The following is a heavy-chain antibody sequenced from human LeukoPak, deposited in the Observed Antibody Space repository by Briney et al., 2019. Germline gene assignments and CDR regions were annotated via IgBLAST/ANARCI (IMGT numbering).Heavy chain of an antibody. CDR1: GYAFTGYY. Sequence: ASVKVSCKASGYAFTGYYMHWVRQAPGQGLEWMGWINPNSGGTNYAQKFQGRVTITRDTSISTAYMELSRLRSDDTAVYYCARGSSGYYYFDYWGQGTLVTVSS. CDR3: ARGSSGYYYFDY. CDR2: INPNSGGT. D-gene: IGHD3-22*01. J-gene: IGHJ4*02. V-gene: IGHV1-2*02.